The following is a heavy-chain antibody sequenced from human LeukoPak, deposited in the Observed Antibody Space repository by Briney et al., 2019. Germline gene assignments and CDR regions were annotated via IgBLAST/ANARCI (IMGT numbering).Heavy chain of an antibody. CDR3: ARDDYGSGRHYYYYYMDV. V-gene: IGHV1-18*01. CDR2: ISVYNGDT. Sequence: ASVKVSCKASGYTFTSYGISWVRQAPGQGLEWMGWISVYNGDTNYARKLQDRVTMTADTSTSTAYMELRSLRSDDTAMYYCARDDYGSGRHYYYYYMDVWGKGTTVTVSS. J-gene: IGHJ6*03. CDR1: GYTFTSYG. D-gene: IGHD3-10*01.